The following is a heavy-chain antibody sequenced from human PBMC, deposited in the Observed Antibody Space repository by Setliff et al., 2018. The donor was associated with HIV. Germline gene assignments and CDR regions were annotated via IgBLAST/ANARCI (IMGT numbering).Heavy chain of an antibody. CDR3: ARRRSVALSPFDY. J-gene: IGHJ4*02. CDR1: GGSMSGYY. V-gene: IGHV4-59*08. CDR2: VYFSGTA. Sequence: SETLSLTCSVSGGSMSGYYWSWIRQPPGNGLEYIGDVYFSGTANYNSALKSRVTISIDTSRSHFSLRLTSVTAADSAVYYCARRRSVALSPFDYWGQGALVTV.